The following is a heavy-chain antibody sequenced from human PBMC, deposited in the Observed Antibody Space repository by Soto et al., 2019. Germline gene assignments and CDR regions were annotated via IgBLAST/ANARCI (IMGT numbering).Heavy chain of an antibody. D-gene: IGHD1-26*01. V-gene: IGHV1-18*01. CDR1: GYTFTSYG. Sequence: ASVKVSCKASGYTFTSYGISWVRQAPGQGLEWMGWISAYNGNTNYAQKLQGRVTMTTDTSTSTAYRELRSLRSVDTAVYYCARDAAVGLFDYWGQGTLVTVSS. CDR3: ARDAAVGLFDY. CDR2: ISAYNGNT. J-gene: IGHJ4*02.